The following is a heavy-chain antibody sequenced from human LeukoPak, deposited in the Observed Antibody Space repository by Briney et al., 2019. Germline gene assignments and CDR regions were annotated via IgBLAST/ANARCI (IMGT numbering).Heavy chain of an antibody. Sequence: SETLSLTCTVSGGSISSGSYYWSWIRQPAGKGLEWIGRIYTSGSTNYNPSLKSRVTISVDTSKNQFSLKLSSVTAADTAVYYCARAGPNIAAAGLVDYWGQGTLVTVSS. J-gene: IGHJ4*02. V-gene: IGHV4-61*02. CDR2: IYTSGST. D-gene: IGHD6-13*01. CDR3: ARAGPNIAAAGLVDY. CDR1: GGSISSGSYY.